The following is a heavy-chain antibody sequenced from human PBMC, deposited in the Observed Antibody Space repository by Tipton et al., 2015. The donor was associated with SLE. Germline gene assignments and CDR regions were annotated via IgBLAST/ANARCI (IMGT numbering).Heavy chain of an antibody. CDR1: GGTFSNYA. Sequence: QLVQSGAEVKKPGSSVKVSCKAPGGTFSNYAISWVRQAPGQGLEWMGGVIPFLDIANFAQKFQGRVTITADKYTSTAYMELSSLRSEDTAVYYCARQGVYFGSGSQYYYYYGMVVWGQGTTVTVS. V-gene: IGHV1-69*09. CDR2: VIPFLDIA. CDR3: ARQGVYFGSGSQYYYYYGMVV. J-gene: IGHJ6*02. D-gene: IGHD3-10*01.